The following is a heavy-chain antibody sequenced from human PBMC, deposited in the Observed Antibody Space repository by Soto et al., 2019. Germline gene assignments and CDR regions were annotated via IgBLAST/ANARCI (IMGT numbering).Heavy chain of an antibody. CDR1: GFTVSSNY. V-gene: IGHV3-53*05. J-gene: IGHJ4*02. CDR2: ISSGGSA. Sequence: GGSLRLSCAASGFTVSSNYMSWVRQAPGKGLDWVSLISSGGSAYYADSVKGRFTISRDTSKNTLSLTMTNMDPVDTATYYCAHSSYYGLGALDYWGQGTLVTVSS. CDR3: AHSSYYGLGALDY. D-gene: IGHD3-10*01.